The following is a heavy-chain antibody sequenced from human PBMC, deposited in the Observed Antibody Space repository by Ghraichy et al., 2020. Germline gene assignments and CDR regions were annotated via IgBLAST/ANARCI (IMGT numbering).Heavy chain of an antibody. J-gene: IGHJ4*02. CDR2: INHSGST. D-gene: IGHD6-13*01. V-gene: IGHV4-34*01. CDR3: ARGRKSSQQLVPLPFDY. Sequence: SETLSLTCAVYNGPFDSYYCSWIRQPPGKGLEWIGEINHSGSTNYNASLKSRVTISVDRTKNQFSLRLSSVTAADTSVYYCARGRKSSQQLVPLPFDYWGQGTLVTVSS. CDR1: NGPFDSYY.